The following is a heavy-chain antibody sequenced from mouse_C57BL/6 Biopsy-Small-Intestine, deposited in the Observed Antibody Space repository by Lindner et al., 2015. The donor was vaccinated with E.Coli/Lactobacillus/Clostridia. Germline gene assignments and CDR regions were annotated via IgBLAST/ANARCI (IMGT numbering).Heavy chain of an antibody. J-gene: IGHJ4*01. CDR2: INPKNGGT. CDR3: ARQTQANYAMDF. Sequence: VQLQESGPELVKPGTSVKISCKASGYTFTDYYMNWVKQSHGRSLQWIGDINPKNGGTYFNKNFKDKATLTVDKSSSTAYMELRSLTSEDSAVYYCARQTQANYAMDFWGQGTSVTVSS. D-gene: IGHD3-2*02. CDR1: GYTFTDYY. V-gene: IGHV1-26*01.